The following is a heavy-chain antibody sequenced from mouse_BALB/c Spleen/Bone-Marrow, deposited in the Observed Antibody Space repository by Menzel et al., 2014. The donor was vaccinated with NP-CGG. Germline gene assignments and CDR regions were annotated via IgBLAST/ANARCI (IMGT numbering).Heavy chain of an antibody. CDR2: VDPYYGAT. CDR3: ARSYNSFDF. CDR1: GYSFTGYN. J-gene: IGHJ2*01. V-gene: IGHV1-39*01. Sequence: EVKLMESGPELEKPGASVKISCEASGYSFTGYNMNWVKQYNGQSLEWIGNVDPYYGATTYNQKFKGKATLTVDKSSSTAYMQLERLTSEDSAVYYCARSYNSFDFWGQGTTLTVSS.